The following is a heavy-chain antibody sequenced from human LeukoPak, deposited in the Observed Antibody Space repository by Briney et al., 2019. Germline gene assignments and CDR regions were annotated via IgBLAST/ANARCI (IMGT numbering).Heavy chain of an antibody. CDR1: GFTFSSYE. CDR2: ISRSGSDI. D-gene: IGHD4-11*01. V-gene: IGHV3-48*03. Sequence: GGSLRLSCAASGFTFSSYEMNWVRQAPGKGLEWISKISRSGSDIDYADSVKGRFTFTRDNAKNSLYLQMNSLRAEDTAVYYCARSHYSNPYYYYGVDVWGQGTTVTVSS. CDR3: ARSHYSNPYYYYGVDV. J-gene: IGHJ6*02.